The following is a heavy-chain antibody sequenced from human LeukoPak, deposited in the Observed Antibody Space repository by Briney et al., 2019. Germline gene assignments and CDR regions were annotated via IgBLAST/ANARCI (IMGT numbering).Heavy chain of an antibody. D-gene: IGHD3-10*01. CDR2: IYYSGST. J-gene: IGHJ5*02. CDR1: GGSISSGDYY. Sequence: SETLSLTCTVSGGSISSGDYYWSWIRQPPGKGLEWIGYIYYSGSTYYNPSLKSRVTISVDRSKNQFSQKVTSVTAADTAVYYCAEYYYASGSYYNGRFDPWGQGMLVTVSS. V-gene: IGHV4-30-4*02. CDR3: AEYYYASGSYYNGRFDP.